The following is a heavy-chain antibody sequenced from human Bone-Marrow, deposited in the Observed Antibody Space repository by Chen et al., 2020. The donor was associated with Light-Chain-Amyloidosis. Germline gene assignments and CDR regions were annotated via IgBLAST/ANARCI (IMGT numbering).Heavy chain of an antibody. CDR2: IYPDDSDA. CDR1: GYTFPNYW. J-gene: IGHJ4*02. V-gene: IGHV5-51*01. D-gene: IGHD5-12*01. Sequence: EVQLEQSGLEGKKPGESLKISCKGSGYTFPNYWIGWVRQMPGKGLEWMGVIYPDDSDARYSPSFECQVTISADKSITTAYLQWRSLKASDTAMYYCARRRDGYNFDYWGQGTLVTVSS. CDR3: ARRRDGYNFDY.